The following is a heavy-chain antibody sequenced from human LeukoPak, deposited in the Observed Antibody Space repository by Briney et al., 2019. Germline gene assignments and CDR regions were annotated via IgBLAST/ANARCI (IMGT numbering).Heavy chain of an antibody. D-gene: IGHD3-22*01. V-gene: IGHV4-59*01. Sequence: TETLSLTCTASGGSISSYYWSWIRQPPGKGLEWIGYIYYSGSTNYNPSLKSRVTISVDTSKNQFSLKLSSVTAADTAVYYCARGRGSSGYYWFDPWGQGTLVTVSS. CDR1: GGSISSYY. J-gene: IGHJ5*02. CDR2: IYYSGST. CDR3: ARGRGSSGYYWFDP.